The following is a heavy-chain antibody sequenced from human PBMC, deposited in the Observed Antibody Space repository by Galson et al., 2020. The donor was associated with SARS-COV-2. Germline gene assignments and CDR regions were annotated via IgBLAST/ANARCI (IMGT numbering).Heavy chain of an antibody. D-gene: IGHD1-26*01. J-gene: IGHJ2*01. V-gene: IGHV5-51*01. CDR2: IYPGDSDT. CDR3: SRRAGTYSGWYFDL. Sequence: GESLKISCKGSGYSFASYWIVWVRQMPGKGLEWMGIIYPGDSDTKYSPSFQGQVTISADTSISTAYLQWSSLKASDTAMYYCSRRAGTYSGWYFDLWGRCTLVTVSS. CDR1: GYSFASYW.